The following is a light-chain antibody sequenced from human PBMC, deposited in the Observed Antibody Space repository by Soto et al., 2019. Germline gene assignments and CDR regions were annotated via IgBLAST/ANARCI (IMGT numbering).Light chain of an antibody. V-gene: IGLV1-40*01. Sequence: QSVLTQPPSVSGAPGQRVTISCTGSSSNIGAGYDVHWYQQFPGTAPKLLIYGNSNRPSGVPDRFSGSKSGTSASLAITGLQAADEADYYCHSYDSSLSGSVFGGGTQLTVL. J-gene: IGLJ7*01. CDR3: HSYDSSLSGSV. CDR1: SSNIGAGYD. CDR2: GNS.